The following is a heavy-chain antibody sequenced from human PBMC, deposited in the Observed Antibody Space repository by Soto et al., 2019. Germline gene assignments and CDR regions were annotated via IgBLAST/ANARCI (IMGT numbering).Heavy chain of an antibody. CDR1: GFSFSSYG. D-gene: IGHD3-22*01. J-gene: IGHJ4*02. CDR3: AKDTYYHDSSGYYVFDY. CDR2: ISYDGSNK. Sequence: QVQLVESGGGVVQPGRSLRLSCAASGFSFSSYGMHWVRQTPGKGLEWVAGISYDGSNKYYVDSMKGRLTISRDNSKNTLDLQMNSLRAEDTAVYYCAKDTYYHDSSGYYVFDYWGQGTLFTVSS. V-gene: IGHV3-30*18.